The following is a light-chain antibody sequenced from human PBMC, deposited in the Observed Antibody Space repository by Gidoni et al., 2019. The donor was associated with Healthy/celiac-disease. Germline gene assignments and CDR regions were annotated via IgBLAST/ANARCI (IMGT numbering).Light chain of an antibody. V-gene: IGKV1-9*01. Sequence: DIQLTQSPSFLSASVGDRVTITCRASQGISSYLAWYQQKPGKAPKLLIYAASTLQGGVPSRFTGSGSGTEFTLTISSLQPEDFATYYCQQVNSFPLTFGPGTTVDIK. CDR1: QGISSY. CDR2: AAS. CDR3: QQVNSFPLT. J-gene: IGKJ3*01.